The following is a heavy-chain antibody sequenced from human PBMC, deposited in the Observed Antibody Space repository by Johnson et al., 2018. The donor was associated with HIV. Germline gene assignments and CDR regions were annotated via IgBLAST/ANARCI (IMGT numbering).Heavy chain of an antibody. CDR1: GFTFSGSA. Sequence: VQLVESGGGLVQPGGSLKLSCAASGFTFSGSAMHWVRQASGKGLEWVGRIRIKANSYATAYAASVKGRFTISRDNSKNTLYLQMNSLRAEDTAVYYCASSVPGRWYSSSAFDIWGPGTMVTVSS. CDR2: IRIKANSYAT. V-gene: IGHV3-73*01. CDR3: ASSVPGRWYSSSAFDI. J-gene: IGHJ3*02. D-gene: IGHD6-19*01.